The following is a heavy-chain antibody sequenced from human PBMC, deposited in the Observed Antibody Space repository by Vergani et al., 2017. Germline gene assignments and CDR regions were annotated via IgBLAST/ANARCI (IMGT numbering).Heavy chain of an antibody. CDR2: ISSSSSYI. Sequence: EVQLVESGGGLVKPGGSLRLSCAASGFTFSSCSMNWVRQAPGKGLEWVSTISSSSSYIYYADSVKGRFTISRDNAKNSLYLQMNSLRAEDTAVYYCARGITMGRGVTAAWGQGSLVTVS. J-gene: IGHJ5*02. CDR1: GFTFSSCS. D-gene: IGHD3-10*01. V-gene: IGHV3-21*01. CDR3: ARGITMGRGVTAA.